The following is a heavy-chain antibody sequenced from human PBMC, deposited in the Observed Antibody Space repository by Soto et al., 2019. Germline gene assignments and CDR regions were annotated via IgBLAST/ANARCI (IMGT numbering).Heavy chain of an antibody. CDR3: ARDLGS. CDR2: TYYRSTWYN. J-gene: IGHJ5*02. CDR1: GDSVSSNSAT. V-gene: IGHV6-1*01. Sequence: SQTLSLTCAISGDSVSSNSATWNWIRQSPSRGLEWLGRTYYRSTWYNDYAGSVRSRITINSDTSKNSLYLQMNSLKTEDTAVYYCARDLGSWGQGTLVTVSS.